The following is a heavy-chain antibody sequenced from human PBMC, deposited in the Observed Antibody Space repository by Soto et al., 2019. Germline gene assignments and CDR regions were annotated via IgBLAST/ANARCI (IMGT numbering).Heavy chain of an antibody. Sequence: VESVTIYRKASGYSFTSYSIVWVLQMPGKGLEWMGIIYPGDSDTRYSPSFQGQVTISADKSISTAYLQWSSLKASDTAMCYCARQNRVGYYYGMDVWGQGTTVTVSS. CDR3: ARQNRVGYYYGMDV. J-gene: IGHJ6*01. CDR2: IYPGDSDT. CDR1: GYSFTSYS. V-gene: IGHV5-51*01.